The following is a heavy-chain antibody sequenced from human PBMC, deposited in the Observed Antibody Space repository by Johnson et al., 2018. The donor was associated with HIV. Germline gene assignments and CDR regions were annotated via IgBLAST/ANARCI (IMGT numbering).Heavy chain of an antibody. CDR3: ARDPNARYYDILTGYYIYAFDI. Sequence: VQLVESGGGLVQPGGSLRLSCAASGFTFSSYAMNWVRQAPGKGLKWVSAIGTAGDTYYPGSVKGRFTISRENAKNSLYLQMNSLRAGDTAVYYCARDPNARYYDILTGYYIYAFDIWGQGTMVTVSS. V-gene: IGHV3-13*04. CDR2: IGTAGDT. D-gene: IGHD3-9*01. CDR1: GFTFSSYA. J-gene: IGHJ3*02.